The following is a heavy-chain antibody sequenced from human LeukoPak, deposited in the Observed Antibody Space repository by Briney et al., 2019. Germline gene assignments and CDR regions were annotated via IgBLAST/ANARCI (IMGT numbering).Heavy chain of an antibody. D-gene: IGHD6-6*01. J-gene: IGHJ4*02. V-gene: IGHV3-64*01. Sequence: GGSLRLSCAASGFNLSSYSMHWVRQAPGKGLEYVSAISSYGGSTYYANSVKDRFTISRDNSKNTMYLQMGSLRTEDMAVYYCARISRSHDYDYWGQGTLVTVSS. CDR1: GFNLSSYS. CDR3: ARISRSHDYDY. CDR2: ISSYGGST.